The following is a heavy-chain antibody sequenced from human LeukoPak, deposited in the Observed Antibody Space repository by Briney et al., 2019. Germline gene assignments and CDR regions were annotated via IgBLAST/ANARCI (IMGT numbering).Heavy chain of an antibody. CDR1: GGSISSGGYY. J-gene: IGHJ5*02. CDR2: INHSGST. CDR3: ARAAYDFWSGYYNWFDP. Sequence: SETLSLTCTVSGGSISSGGYYWSWIRQPPGKGLEWIGEINHSGSTNYNPSLKSRVTISVDTSKNQFSLKLSSVTAADTAVYYCARAAYDFWSGYYNWFDPWGQGTLVTVSS. D-gene: IGHD3-3*01. V-gene: IGHV4-39*07.